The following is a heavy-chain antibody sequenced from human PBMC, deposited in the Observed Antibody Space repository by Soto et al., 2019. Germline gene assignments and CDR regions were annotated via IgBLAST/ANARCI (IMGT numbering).Heavy chain of an antibody. Sequence: GGSTRLSCAASGLPVCGNYMSWVRQAPGKGLEWVSVIYNGGGTYYADSVKGRFTISRDNSKNTLYLQMNSLRAEDTAVYYCASTRGSSYDYWGQGTLVTVSS. CDR3: ASTRGSSYDY. V-gene: IGHV3-53*01. CDR2: IYNGGGT. CDR1: GLPVCGNY. J-gene: IGHJ4*02. D-gene: IGHD6-6*01.